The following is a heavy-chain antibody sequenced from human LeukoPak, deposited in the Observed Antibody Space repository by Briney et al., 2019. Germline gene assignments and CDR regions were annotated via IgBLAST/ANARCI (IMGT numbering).Heavy chain of an antibody. D-gene: IGHD3-10*01. CDR3: ARCFPLCFGELSLGSGMDV. Sequence: GGSLRLSCAASGFTFSDYYMSWIRQAPGKGLEWVSYISSSGSTIYYADSVKGRFTISRDNAKNSLYLQMNSLRAEDTAVYYCARCFPLCFGELSLGSGMDVWGQGATVTVSS. V-gene: IGHV3-11*01. J-gene: IGHJ6*02. CDR2: ISSSGSTI. CDR1: GFTFSDYY.